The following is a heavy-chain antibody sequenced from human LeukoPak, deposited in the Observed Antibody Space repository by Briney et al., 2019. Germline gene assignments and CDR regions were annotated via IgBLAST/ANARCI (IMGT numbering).Heavy chain of an antibody. CDR1: GYTFTSYG. CDR3: ARRYYDSSGYYYYYMDV. D-gene: IGHD3-22*01. J-gene: IGHJ6*03. Sequence: ASVKVSCKAFGYTFTSYGISWVRQAPGQGLEWMGWTSAYNGNTNYAQKLQGRVTMPTDTSTSTAYMELRSLRSDDTAVYYCARRYYDSSGYYYYYMDVWGKGTTVTVSS. V-gene: IGHV1-18*01. CDR2: TSAYNGNT.